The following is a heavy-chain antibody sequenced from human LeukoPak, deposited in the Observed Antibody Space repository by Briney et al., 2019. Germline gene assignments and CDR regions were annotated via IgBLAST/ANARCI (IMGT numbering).Heavy chain of an antibody. J-gene: IGHJ4*02. D-gene: IGHD4-23*01. CDR1: GFTFSSYW. CDR3: ARAIGKSEGY. Sequence: GGSLRLSCAASGFTFSSYWMTWVRQAPGKGLEWVANIKQDGSEKYYVDSVRGRFTISRDNAKSSLYLQMDSLRAEDTAVYYCARAIGKSEGYWGQGTLVTVSS. V-gene: IGHV3-7*01. CDR2: IKQDGSEK.